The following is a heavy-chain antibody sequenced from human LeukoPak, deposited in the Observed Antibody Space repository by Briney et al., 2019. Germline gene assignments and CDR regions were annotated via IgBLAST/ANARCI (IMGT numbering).Heavy chain of an antibody. CDR1: GGSISSSNW. CDR3: ARFRGLYRYYGMDV. J-gene: IGHJ6*02. CDR2: IYHSGST. Sequence: SGTLSLTCAVSGGSISSSNWWSWVRQPPGKGLEWIGEIYHSGSTNYNPSLKSRVTISVDKSKNQFSLKLSSVTAADTAVYYCARFRGLYRYYGMDVWGQGTTVTVSS. D-gene: IGHD3-16*01. V-gene: IGHV4-4*02.